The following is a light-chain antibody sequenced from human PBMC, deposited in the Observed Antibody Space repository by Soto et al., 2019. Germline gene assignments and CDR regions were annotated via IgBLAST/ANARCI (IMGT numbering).Light chain of an antibody. CDR2: AAS. V-gene: IGKV1-39*01. Sequence: DIQITQSTSALSASVGDRVTITCRAXQSISSFLNWYQQKPGKAPKVLIYAASRLESGVPSRFSGSGSGTDFTLTISSLQPEDYATYYCQQSYSTPPRYTFGQGTKVDIK. CDR3: QQSYSTPPRYT. J-gene: IGKJ2*01. CDR1: QSISSF.